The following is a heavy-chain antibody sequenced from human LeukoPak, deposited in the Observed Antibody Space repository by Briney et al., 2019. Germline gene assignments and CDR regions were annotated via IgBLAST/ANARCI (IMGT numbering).Heavy chain of an antibody. Sequence: GGSLRLSCAASGFTFSDYYMSWIRQAPGKGLEWVSAISGSGGSTYYADSVKGRFTISRDNSKNTLYLQMNSLRAEDTAVYYCAKAARLLWFGEFTSPYWGQGTLVTVSS. CDR3: AKAARLLWFGEFTSPY. CDR1: GFTFSDYY. CDR2: ISGSGGST. D-gene: IGHD3-10*01. V-gene: IGHV3-23*01. J-gene: IGHJ4*02.